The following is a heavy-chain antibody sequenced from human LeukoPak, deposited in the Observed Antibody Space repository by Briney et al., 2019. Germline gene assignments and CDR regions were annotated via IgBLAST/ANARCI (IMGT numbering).Heavy chain of an antibody. D-gene: IGHD6-19*01. Sequence: SETLSLTCTVSGGSISSGGYYWSWIRQPPGKGLEWIGYIYYSGSTNYNPSLKSRVTISVDTSKNQFSLKLSSVTAADTAVYYCARDRGSGWYEFNYWGQGTLVTVSS. CDR1: GGSISSGGYY. V-gene: IGHV4-61*08. CDR2: IYYSGST. CDR3: ARDRGSGWYEFNY. J-gene: IGHJ4*02.